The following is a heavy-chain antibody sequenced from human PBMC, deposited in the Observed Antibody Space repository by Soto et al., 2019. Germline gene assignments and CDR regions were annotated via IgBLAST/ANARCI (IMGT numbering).Heavy chain of an antibody. Sequence: GGSLRLSCAASGFTFSHYYMSCIRQAPGKGLEWVSYISSSGSTIYYADSVKGRFTISRDNAKNSLYLQMNSLRAEDTAVYYCARDGWHYYDRDFTSDFCGQGTLVSV. CDR1: GFTFSHYY. D-gene: IGHD3-22*01. CDR3: ARDGWHYYDRDFTSDF. J-gene: IGHJ4*02. V-gene: IGHV3-11*01. CDR2: ISSSGSTI.